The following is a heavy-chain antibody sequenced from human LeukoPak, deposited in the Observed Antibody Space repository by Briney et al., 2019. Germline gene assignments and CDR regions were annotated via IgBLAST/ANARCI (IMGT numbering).Heavy chain of an antibody. D-gene: IGHD5-24*01. J-gene: IGHJ4*02. CDR1: GFTFSSYA. CDR2: ISYDGSNK. V-gene: IGHV3-30-3*01. CDR3: ARRDYLDN. Sequence: GGSLRLSCAASGFTFSSYAMHWVRQAPGKGLEWVAVISYDGSNKYYADSVKGRFTISRDNSKNTLYLQMNSLRAEDTAVYFCARRDYLDNWGQGTLVTVSS.